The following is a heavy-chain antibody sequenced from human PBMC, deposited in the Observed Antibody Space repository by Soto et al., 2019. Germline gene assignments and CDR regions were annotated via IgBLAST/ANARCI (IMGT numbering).Heavy chain of an antibody. D-gene: IGHD2-2*01. J-gene: IGHJ3*02. CDR3: ARAPLYSTSPKYAFDI. CDR2: ISTYNGNP. Sequence: QGQLVQSGPEVKKPGASVKVSCKASGYTFTSYGISWVRQAPGQGLEWMGWISTYNGNPNYAQKFQGRVTMTTDTSTSTAYMELRSLRSDDTAVFYCARAPLYSTSPKYAFDIWGQGTVITVSS. V-gene: IGHV1-18*01. CDR1: GYTFTSYG.